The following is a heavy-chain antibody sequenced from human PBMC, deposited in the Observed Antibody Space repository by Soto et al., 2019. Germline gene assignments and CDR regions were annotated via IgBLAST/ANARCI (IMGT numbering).Heavy chain of an antibody. CDR1: GGSISTAGYY. V-gene: IGHV4-31*03. Sequence: LSLTCTVSGGSISTAGYYWSCIRQYPGKGLEWMGYIYSSGNTYYNPSLKSRVSISLDTAKNQFSLKVRSVTAADTAVYYCARIIAAASNWFDPWGQGTLVTVYS. CDR2: IYSSGNT. J-gene: IGHJ5*02. CDR3: ARIIAAASNWFDP. D-gene: IGHD6-13*01.